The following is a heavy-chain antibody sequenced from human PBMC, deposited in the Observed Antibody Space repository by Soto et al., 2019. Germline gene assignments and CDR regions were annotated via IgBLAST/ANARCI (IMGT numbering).Heavy chain of an antibody. J-gene: IGHJ4*02. CDR1: GFSLSTSGVG. CDR3: THSGVTYYYGPGNDYAMNH. CDR2: IYGNDDK. D-gene: IGHD3-10*01. V-gene: IGHV2-5*01. Sequence: QITLKESGPTLVKPTQTLTLTCTFSGFSLSTSGVGVSWIRQPPGKALECLALIYGNDDKRYSPSLKNRLTITKDTSKNQVVITMTNMDPVDTATYSCTHSGVTYYYGPGNDYAMNHWGQGTLVTVSS.